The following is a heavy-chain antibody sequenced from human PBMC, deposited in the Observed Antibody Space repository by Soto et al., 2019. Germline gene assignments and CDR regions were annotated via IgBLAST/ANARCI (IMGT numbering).Heavy chain of an antibody. V-gene: IGHV1-69*01. CDR3: ARARRSSRPYYFDY. CDR1: VESNSGDP. CDR2: IIPIFGTA. J-gene: IGHJ4*02. D-gene: IGHD6-13*01. Sequence: SSLNLSRKSAVESNSGDPVSRGILTQGQGLEWMGGIIPIFGTANYAQKFQGRVTITADESTSTAYMELSSLRSEDTAVYYCARARRSSRPYYFDYWGQGTLVTVSS.